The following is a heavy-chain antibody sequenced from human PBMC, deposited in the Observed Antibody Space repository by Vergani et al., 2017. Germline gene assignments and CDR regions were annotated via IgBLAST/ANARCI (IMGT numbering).Heavy chain of an antibody. CDR3: AREQQLVRHFDY. D-gene: IGHD6-13*01. J-gene: IGHJ4*02. Sequence: QVQLVQSGAEVKKPGASVKVSCKASGYTFTSYYMHWVRQAPGQGLEWMGGIIPIFGTANYAQKFQGRVTITADESTSTAYMELSSLRSEDTAVYYCAREQQLVRHFDYWGQGTLVTVSS. CDR1: GYTFTSYY. V-gene: IGHV1-69*01. CDR2: IIPIFGTA.